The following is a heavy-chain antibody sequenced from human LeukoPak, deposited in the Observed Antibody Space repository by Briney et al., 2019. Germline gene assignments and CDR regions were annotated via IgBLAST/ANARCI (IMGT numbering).Heavy chain of an antibody. D-gene: IGHD6-25*01. Sequence: PGGSLRLSCSASGFTFSTYALHWVRQASWKELQYVSGISRNGGSTYYADSVKGRFTISRDNAKSTLYLQMSSLRAEDTAIYYCVMQSSGSLNWGQGTLVTVSS. CDR3: VMQSSGSLN. CDR1: GFTFSTYA. J-gene: IGHJ4*02. CDR2: ISRNGGST. V-gene: IGHV3-64D*09.